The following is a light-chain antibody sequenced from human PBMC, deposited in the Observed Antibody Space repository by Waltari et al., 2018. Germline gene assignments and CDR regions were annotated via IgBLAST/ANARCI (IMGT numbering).Light chain of an antibody. CDR1: SSDVGGYNY. CDR2: EVS. Sequence: TQPPSASGSPGQSVTISCTGTSSDVGGYNYVSWYQQHPGKAPKVMIFEVSKRPSGVPDRFSGSKSGNTASLTVSGLQAEDEADYFCSSYAGSDNPNVVFGGGTKLIVL. V-gene: IGLV2-8*01. CDR3: SSYAGSDNPNVV. J-gene: IGLJ2*01.